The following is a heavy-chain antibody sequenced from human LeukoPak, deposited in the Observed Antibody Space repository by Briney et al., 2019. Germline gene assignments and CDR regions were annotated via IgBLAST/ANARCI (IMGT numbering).Heavy chain of an antibody. D-gene: IGHD2-2*01. Sequence: SQTLSLTCAISGDSVSSNSAAWNWIRQSPSRGLEWPGRTYYRSKWYNDYAVSVKSRITINPDTSKNQFSLQLNSVTPEDTAVYYCARGSDIVVVPPSQYYYGMDVWGQGTTVTVSS. J-gene: IGHJ6*02. V-gene: IGHV6-1*01. CDR1: GDSVSSNSAA. CDR2: TYYRSKWYN. CDR3: ARGSDIVVVPPSQYYYGMDV.